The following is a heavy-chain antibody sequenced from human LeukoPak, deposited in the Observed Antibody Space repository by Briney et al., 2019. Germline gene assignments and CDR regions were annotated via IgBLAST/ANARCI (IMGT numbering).Heavy chain of an antibody. J-gene: IGHJ4*02. CDR3: ARQYYDNTGYYYFDY. CDR1: GDAITGSSYY. CDR2: MYYSGST. D-gene: IGHD3-22*01. Sequence: SETLSLTCSVSGDAITGSSYYWGWLRQPPGKGLEWLGSMYYSGSTYSNPSLKSRVTMSADTSKNQFSLKLSSVSAADTAVYYCARQYYDNTGYYYFDYWGQGTLVTVSS. V-gene: IGHV4-39*01.